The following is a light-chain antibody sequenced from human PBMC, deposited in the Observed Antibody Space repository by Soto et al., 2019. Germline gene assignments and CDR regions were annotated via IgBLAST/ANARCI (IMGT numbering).Light chain of an antibody. CDR3: HQSYSQPLT. CDR1: QSVRTY. V-gene: IGKV1-39*01. J-gene: IGKJ4*01. Sequence: DIQLTQSPSSLSASVGDRVIITCRASQSVRTYLNWYQHKPGTAPKVLIYAATSLQSGVPSRFSGSTSGTHFTRTISSLQPADFETYYCHQSYSQPLTFGGGTRVEI. CDR2: AAT.